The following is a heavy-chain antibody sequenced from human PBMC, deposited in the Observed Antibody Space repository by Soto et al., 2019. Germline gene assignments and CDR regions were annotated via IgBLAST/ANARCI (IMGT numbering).Heavy chain of an antibody. Sequence: PSETLSLTCAVSGGSISSGGYSWSWIRQPPGKGLEWIGYIYHSGSTYYNPSLKSRVTISVDRSKNHFSLKLSSVTAADTAVYYCARGDYSVNYFDYWGQGTLVTVSS. CDR1: GGSISSGGYS. D-gene: IGHD4-17*01. CDR3: ARGDYSVNYFDY. CDR2: IYHSGST. J-gene: IGHJ4*02. V-gene: IGHV4-30-2*01.